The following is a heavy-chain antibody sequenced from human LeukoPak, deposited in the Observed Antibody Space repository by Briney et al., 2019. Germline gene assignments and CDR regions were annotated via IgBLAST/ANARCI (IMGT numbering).Heavy chain of an antibody. D-gene: IGHD1-26*01. CDR3: ARAAPYSGSYYASSFDY. J-gene: IGHJ4*02. CDR2: INHSGST. Sequence: PSETLSLTCAVYGGSFSGYYWSWIRQPPGKGLEWIGEINHSGSTNYNPSLKSRVTISVDTSKNQFSLKLSSVTAADTAVYYCARAAPYSGSYYASSFDYWGQGTLVTVSS. V-gene: IGHV4-34*01. CDR1: GGSFSGYY.